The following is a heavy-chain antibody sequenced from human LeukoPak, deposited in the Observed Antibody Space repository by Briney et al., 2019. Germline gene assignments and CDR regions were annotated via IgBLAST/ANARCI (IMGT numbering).Heavy chain of an antibody. V-gene: IGHV3-23*01. Sequence: GGSLRLSCAASAFTFSSYDMTWARQAPGKGLEWVSAIRSSGGSTDYADSVKGRFTISRDNSKNILYLQMNSLRAEDTAVYYCMSKIGSCSSVSCYLDYWGQGTLVTVSS. J-gene: IGHJ4*02. CDR1: AFTFSSYD. CDR3: MSKIGSCSSVSCYLDY. CDR2: IRSSGGST. D-gene: IGHD2-15*01.